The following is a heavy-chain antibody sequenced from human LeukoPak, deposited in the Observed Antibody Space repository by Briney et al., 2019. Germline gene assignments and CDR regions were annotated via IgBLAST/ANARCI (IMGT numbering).Heavy chain of an antibody. CDR3: AKTHHPDTAMVTPFDS. D-gene: IGHD5-18*01. CDR2: INPNSGGT. CDR1: GYTFSTYG. V-gene: IGHV1-2*02. Sequence: ASVKVSCKASGYTFSTYGISWVRQAPGQGLEWMGWINPNSGGTNYAQKFQGRVTMTRDTSISTAYMELSSLRSDDTAVYYCAKTHHPDTAMVTPFDSWGQGSLVTVSS. J-gene: IGHJ4*02.